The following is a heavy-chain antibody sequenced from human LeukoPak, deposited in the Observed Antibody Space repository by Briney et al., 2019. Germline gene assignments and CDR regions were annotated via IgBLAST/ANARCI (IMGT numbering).Heavy chain of an antibody. V-gene: IGHV3-9*01. CDR3: ARASYYYDTTGLGAADI. CDR1: GFTFNDHA. Sequence: GRSLRLSCAASGFTFNDHAMYWVRQAPGKGLEWVSGINWNSDNIGYADSVKGRFTISRDDAKNSLFLQMNSLRAEDTALYYCARASYYYDTTGLGAADIWGQGTLVTVSS. J-gene: IGHJ3*02. CDR2: INWNSDNI. D-gene: IGHD3-22*01.